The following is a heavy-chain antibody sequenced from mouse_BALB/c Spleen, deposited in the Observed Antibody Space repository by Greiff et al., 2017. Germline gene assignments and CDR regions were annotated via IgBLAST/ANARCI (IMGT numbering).Heavy chain of an antibody. Sequence: EVKVEESGPSLVKPSQTLSLTCSVTGDSITSGYWNWIRKFPGNKLEYMGYISYSGSTYYNPSLKSRISITRDTSKNQYYLQLNSVTTEDTATYYCARGGLRRPYAMDYWGQGTSVTVSS. CDR1: GDSITSGY. CDR3: ARGGLRRPYAMDY. D-gene: IGHD2-4*01. J-gene: IGHJ4*01. V-gene: IGHV3-8*02. CDR2: ISYSGST.